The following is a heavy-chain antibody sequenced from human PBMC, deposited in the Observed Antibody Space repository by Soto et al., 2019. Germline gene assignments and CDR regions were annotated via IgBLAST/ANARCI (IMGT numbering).Heavy chain of an antibody. J-gene: IGHJ6*02. CDR1: GGTFSSYA. CDR2: IIPIFGTA. D-gene: IGHD1-1*01. CDR3: ASPTKPLYYYYGMDV. Sequence: VQLVPSGAELKKPGSSVKVSCKASGGTFSSYAISWVRQAPGQGLEWMGGIIPIFGTANYAQKFQGRVTITADESTSTAYMELSSLRSEDTAVYYCASPTKPLYYYYGMDVWGQGTTVTVSS. V-gene: IGHV1-69*12.